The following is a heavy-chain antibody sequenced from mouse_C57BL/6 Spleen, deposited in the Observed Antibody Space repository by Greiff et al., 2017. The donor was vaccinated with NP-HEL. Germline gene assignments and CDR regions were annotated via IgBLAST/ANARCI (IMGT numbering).Heavy chain of an antibody. CDR3: ARERAGFDY. Sequence: DVKLQESGPGLVKPSQSLSLTCSVTGYSITSGYYWNWIRQFPGNKLEWMGYISYDGSNNYNPSLKNRISITRDTSKNQFFLKLNSVTTEDTATYYCARERAGFDYWGQGTTLTVSS. J-gene: IGHJ2*01. CDR1: GYSITSGYY. CDR2: ISYDGSN. V-gene: IGHV3-6*01.